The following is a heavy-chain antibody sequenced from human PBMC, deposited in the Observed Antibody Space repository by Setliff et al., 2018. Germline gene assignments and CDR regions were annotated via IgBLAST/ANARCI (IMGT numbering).Heavy chain of an antibody. CDR3: ARSIAARMYYFDY. J-gene: IGHJ4*02. CDR2: IYSGGTT. Sequence: SETLSLTCAVSGFSISSGYYWGWIRQPPGKGLEWIGRIYSGGTTYYNPSLKSRVTISLDTSKNQFSLKLSSVTAADTAVYYCARSIAARMYYFDYWGQGALVTVSS. D-gene: IGHD6-6*01. V-gene: IGHV4-38-2*01. CDR1: GFSISSGYY.